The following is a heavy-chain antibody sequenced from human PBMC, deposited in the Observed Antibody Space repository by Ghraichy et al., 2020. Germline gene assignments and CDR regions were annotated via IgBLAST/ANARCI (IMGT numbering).Heavy chain of an antibody. CDR2: INHSGST. Sequence: SQTLSLTCAVYGGSFSGYYWSWIRQPPGKGLEWIGEINHSGSTNYNPSLKSRVTISVDTSKNQFSLKLSSVTAADTAVYYCASQQWLAFGYWGQGTLVTVSS. D-gene: IGHD6-19*01. V-gene: IGHV4-34*01. CDR3: ASQQWLAFGY. J-gene: IGHJ4*02. CDR1: GGSFSGYY.